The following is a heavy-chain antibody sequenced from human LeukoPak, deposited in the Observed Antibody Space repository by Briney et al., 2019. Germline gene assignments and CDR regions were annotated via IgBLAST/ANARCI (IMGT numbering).Heavy chain of an antibody. CDR3: ARVRGYDILTGYFDY. J-gene: IGHJ4*02. CDR1: GGSTSSYY. Sequence: SETLSLTCTVSGGSTSSYYWSWIRQPPGKGLEWIGYIYYSGSTNYNPSLKSRVTISVDTYKNQFSLKLSSVTAADTAVYYCARVRGYDILTGYFDYWGQGTLVTVSS. D-gene: IGHD3-9*01. V-gene: IGHV4-59*01. CDR2: IYYSGST.